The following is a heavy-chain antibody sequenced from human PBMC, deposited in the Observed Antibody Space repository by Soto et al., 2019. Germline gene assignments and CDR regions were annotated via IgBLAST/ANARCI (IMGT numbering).Heavy chain of an antibody. CDR2: TYYRSKWYN. Sequence: PSQTLSLTCAISGDSVSSNSAAWNWTRQSPSRGLEWLGRTYYRSKWYNDYAVSVKSRITINPDTSKDQFSLQLNSVTPEDTAVYYCATEWSGVAAAPAGQYGMDVWGQGTTLTVSS. V-gene: IGHV6-1*01. J-gene: IGHJ6*02. CDR1: GDSVSSNSAA. CDR3: ATEWSGVAAAPAGQYGMDV. D-gene: IGHD6-13*01.